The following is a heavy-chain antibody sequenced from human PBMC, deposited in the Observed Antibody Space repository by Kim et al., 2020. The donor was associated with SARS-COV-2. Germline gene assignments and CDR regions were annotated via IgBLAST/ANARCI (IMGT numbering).Heavy chain of an antibody. J-gene: IGHJ3*02. V-gene: IGHV3-23*01. CDR3: AKGGSYYDAFDI. Sequence: YYADSVKGRFTISRDNSKNTLYLQMNSLRAEDTAVYYCAKGGSYYDAFDIWGQGTMVTVSS. D-gene: IGHD1-26*01.